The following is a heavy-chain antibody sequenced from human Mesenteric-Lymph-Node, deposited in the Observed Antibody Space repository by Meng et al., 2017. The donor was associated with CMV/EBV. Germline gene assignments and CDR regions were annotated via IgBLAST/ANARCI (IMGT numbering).Heavy chain of an antibody. CDR1: GGSVSSHSYY. V-gene: IGHV4-61*01. CDR3: ARGTRYYDFWSGYYHFDY. J-gene: IGHJ4*02. Sequence: SETLSLTCTVSGGSVSSHSYYWSWIRQPPGKGLEWIGYIYYSGSTNYNPSLKSRVTISVDRSKNQFSLRLSSMTAADTAVYYCARGTRYYDFWSGYYHFDYWGQGTLVTVSS. D-gene: IGHD3-3*01. CDR2: IYYSGST.